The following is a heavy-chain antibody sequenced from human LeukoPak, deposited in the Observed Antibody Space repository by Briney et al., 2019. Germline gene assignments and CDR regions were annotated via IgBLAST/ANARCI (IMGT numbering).Heavy chain of an antibody. CDR3: ARGELSFRAYYYGSGRSHYFDY. CDR2: IKQDGSEK. V-gene: IGHV3-7*01. CDR1: GFTFSSYW. D-gene: IGHD3-10*01. Sequence: PGGSLRPSCAASGFTFSSYWMSWVRQAPGKGLEWVANIKQDGSEKYYVDSVKGRFTISRDNAKNSLYLQMNSLRAEDTAVYYCARGELSFRAYYYGSGRSHYFDYWGQGTLVTVSS. J-gene: IGHJ4*02.